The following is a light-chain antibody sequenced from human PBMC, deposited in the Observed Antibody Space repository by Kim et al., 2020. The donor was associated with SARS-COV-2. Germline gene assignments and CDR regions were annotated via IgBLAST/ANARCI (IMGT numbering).Light chain of an antibody. CDR1: QSISSW. CDR2: AAS. Sequence: DIQMTQSPSTLSASVGDRVTITCRASQSISSWLNWYQQKPGKAPKLLIYAASSLQSGVPSRFSGSGSGTDFTLTISRLQPDDFATYYCQQNNSNPPTFGQGTKLEI. J-gene: IGKJ2*01. V-gene: IGKV1-39*01. CDR3: QQNNSNPPT.